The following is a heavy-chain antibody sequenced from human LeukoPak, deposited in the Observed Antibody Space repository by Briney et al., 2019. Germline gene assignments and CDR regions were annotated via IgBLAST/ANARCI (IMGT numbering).Heavy chain of an antibody. CDR2: ISSNGGST. V-gene: IGHV3-64*01. D-gene: IGHD2-2*01. CDR1: GFTFSNYA. Sequence: GGSLRLSCAASGFTFSNYAMHWVRQAPGKGLEYVSAISSNGGSTYYAHSVKGRFTISRDNSKNTQYLQMGSLRAEDMAVYYCARDSSLMYAFDIWGQGTMVTVSS. CDR3: ARDSSLMYAFDI. J-gene: IGHJ3*02.